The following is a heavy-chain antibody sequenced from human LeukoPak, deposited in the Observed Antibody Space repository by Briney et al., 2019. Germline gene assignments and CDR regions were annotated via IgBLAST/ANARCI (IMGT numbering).Heavy chain of an antibody. Sequence: GASVKVSCKASGGTFNNYAVTWVRQAPGQGLERMGGFIPILDTTNYAPNFQGRVTITTDESSNIAYMELSSLKSEDTGVYYCARSNGYDYHFDYWGQGTLVTVSS. D-gene: IGHD5-12*01. CDR1: GGTFNNYA. V-gene: IGHV1-69*05. CDR2: FIPILDTT. CDR3: ARSNGYDYHFDY. J-gene: IGHJ4*02.